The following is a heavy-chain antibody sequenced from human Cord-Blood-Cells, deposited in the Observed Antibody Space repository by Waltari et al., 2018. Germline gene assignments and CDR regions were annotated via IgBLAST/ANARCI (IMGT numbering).Heavy chain of an antibody. CDR3: LGDYDILSPPP. D-gene: IGHD3-9*01. CDR2: SIPIFGTA. J-gene: IGHJ5*02. CDR1: GGTFSRYA. V-gene: IGHV1-69*06. Sequence: QVQLVQSGAEVKKPGSSVKVSCKASGGTFSRYAISWVRQAPGQGLEWMGGSIPIFGTANYAQKYQGRVTITEDKSTSTAYCDLSSLRSEDTAVYYCLGDYDILSPPPWGQGTLVTVSS.